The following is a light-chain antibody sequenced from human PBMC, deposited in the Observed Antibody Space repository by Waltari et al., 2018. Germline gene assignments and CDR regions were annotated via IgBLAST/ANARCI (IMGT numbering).Light chain of an antibody. Sequence: DIQMTQSPPTLSASIGDTVTLTCRASQSINGRLAWYQPKPGKAPKLLICDASRLEVGVPSRVSGSGDGTEFTLTISSLQPDDSATYYCQQYHTYKMFGQGTKVEI. J-gene: IGKJ1*01. CDR2: DAS. CDR1: QSINGR. CDR3: QQYHTYKM. V-gene: IGKV1-5*01.